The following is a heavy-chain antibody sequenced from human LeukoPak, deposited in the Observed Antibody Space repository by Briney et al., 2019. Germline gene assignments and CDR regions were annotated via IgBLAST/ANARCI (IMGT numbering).Heavy chain of an antibody. J-gene: IGHJ4*02. CDR2: ISSGAGDT. D-gene: IGHD1-26*01. Sequence: GGSLRLPCAGTGFTFSAYSLNWVRQAPGKGLEWVSYISSGAGDTYYADSVKGRFTISRDNAQSSLYLQMNGLRDEDTAVYHCARSRSGNYFDYWGQGTLVSVSS. CDR1: GFTFSAYS. V-gene: IGHV3-48*02. CDR3: ARSRSGNYFDY.